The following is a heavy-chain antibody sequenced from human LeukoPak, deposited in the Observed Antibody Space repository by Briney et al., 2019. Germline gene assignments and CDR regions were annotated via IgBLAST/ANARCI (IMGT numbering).Heavy chain of an antibody. CDR1: GGSFSGHY. V-gene: IGHV4-34*01. CDR3: SRRPRNSGSDDGPPGLDY. J-gene: IGHJ4*02. Sequence: TPSETLSLTCAVYGGSFSGHYWRWIRQPPGKGPEWIGEINQSGTTNYNPSLESRVAMSVDPSKNQFSLNRPSVTAADTAVYYCSRRPRNSGSDDGPPGLDYWGQGTLVTVSS. CDR2: INQSGTT. D-gene: IGHD1-26*01.